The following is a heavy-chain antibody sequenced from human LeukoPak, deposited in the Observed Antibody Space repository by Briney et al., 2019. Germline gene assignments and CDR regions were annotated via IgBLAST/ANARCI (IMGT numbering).Heavy chain of an antibody. J-gene: IGHJ5*02. D-gene: IGHD2-15*01. CDR2: MNPNSGNT. CDR3: ARGLKACSGGSCYVVFFDP. Sequence: ASVKVSCKASGYTFTSYDINWVRQATGQALEWMGWMNPNSGNTGYAQKFQGRVTMTRNTSISTAYMELSSLRSEDTAVYYCARGLKACSGGSCYVVFFDPWGQGTLVTVSS. CDR1: GYTFTSYD. V-gene: IGHV1-8*01.